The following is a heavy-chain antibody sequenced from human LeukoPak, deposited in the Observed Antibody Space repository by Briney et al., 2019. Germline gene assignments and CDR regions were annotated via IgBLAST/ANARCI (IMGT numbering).Heavy chain of an antibody. Sequence: SETLSLTCSVSGGSISSSSYYWNWIRQPPGKGLEWVGSIYYSGTTYYNSSLKSRVTISEDTSKNRFSLMLTSVTATDTAVYYCARQVSDYFYYYIDVWGEGTTVIVSS. J-gene: IGHJ6*03. CDR3: ARQVSDYFYYYIDV. V-gene: IGHV4-39*01. CDR1: GGSISSSSYY. CDR2: IYYSGTT.